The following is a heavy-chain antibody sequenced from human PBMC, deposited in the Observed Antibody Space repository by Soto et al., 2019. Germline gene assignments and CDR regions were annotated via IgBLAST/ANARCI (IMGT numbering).Heavy chain of an antibody. Sequence: QVQLVQSGAEVKKSGASVKVSCKTSGYTFSDYFIQWLRQAPGQGLEWVAWINPKTAATNYAKKFQDRVTLTSDTSFSTAYLELTRLRPDDTAIYYCARIKWGLDYYSGMDVW. CDR1: GYTFSDYF. D-gene: IGHD1-26*01. CDR3: ARIKWGLDYYSGMDV. V-gene: IGHV1-2*02. J-gene: IGHJ6*01. CDR2: INPKTAAT.